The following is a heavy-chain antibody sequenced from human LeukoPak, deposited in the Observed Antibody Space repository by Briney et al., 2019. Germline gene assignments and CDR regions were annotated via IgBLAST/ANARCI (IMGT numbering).Heavy chain of an antibody. Sequence: GGSLRLSCAASGFTFSSYTMNWVRQAPGKGLEWVSSISSSSSYIYNAESVTGRFTISRDNAKNSLYLQVYSLRAEDTAVYYCATRTDAAFDIWGQGTMVTVSS. V-gene: IGHV3-21*01. CDR2: ISSSSSYI. J-gene: IGHJ3*02. CDR1: GFTFSSYT. D-gene: IGHD1-14*01. CDR3: ATRTDAAFDI.